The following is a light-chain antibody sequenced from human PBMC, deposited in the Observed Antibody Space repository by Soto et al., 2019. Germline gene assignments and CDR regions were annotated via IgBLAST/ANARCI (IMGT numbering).Light chain of an antibody. Sequence: QSALTQPPSASGSPGQSVTIASTGTSSDVGGYNYVSWYQQHAGKGPKLMIYEVTKRPSGVPDRFSGSKFGNTASLTVSGLQADDEAAYYCSSFAGNDSVVFGGGTKLTVL. CDR3: SSFAGNDSVV. CDR2: EVT. V-gene: IGLV2-8*01. CDR1: SSDVGGYNY. J-gene: IGLJ2*01.